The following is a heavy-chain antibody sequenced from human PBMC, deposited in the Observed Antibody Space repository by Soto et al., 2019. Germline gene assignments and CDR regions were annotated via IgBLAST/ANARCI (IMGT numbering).Heavy chain of an antibody. CDR1: GFTFSSYW. J-gene: IGHJ6*02. CDR2: IKQDGSEK. Sequence: GGSLRLSCAASGFTFSSYWMSWVRQAPGKGLEWVANIKQDGSEKYYVDSVKGRFTISRDNAKNPLYLQMNSLRAEDTAVYYCARDRYSYYDFWSGSLPYYYYGMDVWGQGTTVTVSS. V-gene: IGHV3-7*01. D-gene: IGHD3-3*01. CDR3: ARDRYSYYDFWSGSLPYYYYGMDV.